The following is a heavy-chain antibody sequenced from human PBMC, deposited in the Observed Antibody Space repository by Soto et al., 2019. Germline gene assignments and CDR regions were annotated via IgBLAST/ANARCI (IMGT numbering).Heavy chain of an antibody. CDR1: GYTFTSYA. J-gene: IGHJ6*02. CDR2: ISAYNGNT. CDR3: ARDASPAGYSSSWYVYYYGMDV. V-gene: IGHV1-18*01. Sequence: ASVKVSCKASGYTFTSYAISWVRQAPGQGLEWMGWISAYNGNTNYAQKLQGRVTMTTDTSTSTAYMELRSLRSDDTAVYYCARDASPAGYSSSWYVYYYGMDVWG. D-gene: IGHD6-13*01.